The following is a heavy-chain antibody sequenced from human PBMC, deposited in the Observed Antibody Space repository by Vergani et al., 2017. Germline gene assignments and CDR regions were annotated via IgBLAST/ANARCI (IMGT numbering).Heavy chain of an antibody. J-gene: IGHJ4*02. Sequence: EVQLVESGGGLVKPGGSLRLSCAASGFTFSSYWMSWVRQAPGKGLEWVANIKQDGSEKYYVDSVKGRFTISRDNAKNSLYLQMNSLRAEDTAVYYCARGGIQLWSFNFDYWGQGTLVTVSS. V-gene: IGHV3-7*01. D-gene: IGHD5-18*01. CDR3: ARGGIQLWSFNFDY. CDR2: IKQDGSEK. CDR1: GFTFSSYW.